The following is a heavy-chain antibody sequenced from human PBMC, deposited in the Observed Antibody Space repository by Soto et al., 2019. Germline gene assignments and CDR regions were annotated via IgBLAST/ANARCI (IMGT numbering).Heavy chain of an antibody. CDR3: ARDLGYGGWQLGNYYYYGMDV. V-gene: IGHV4-31*03. D-gene: IGHD4-17*01. CDR2: IYYSGST. Sequence: SETLSLTCTVSGGSISSGGYYWSWIRQHPGKGLEWIGYIYYSGSTYYNPSLKSRVTISVDTSKNQFSLKLSSVTAADTAVYYCARDLGYGGWQLGNYYYYGMDVWGQGTTVTVSS. J-gene: IGHJ6*02. CDR1: GGSISSGGYY.